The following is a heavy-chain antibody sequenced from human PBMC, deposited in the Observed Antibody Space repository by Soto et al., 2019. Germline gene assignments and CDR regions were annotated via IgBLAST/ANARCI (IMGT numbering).Heavy chain of an antibody. V-gene: IGHV1-2*02. J-gene: IGHJ6*03. D-gene: IGHD5-12*01. Sequence: ASVKVSCKASGYTFSSSAMHWVRQAPGQRLEWMGWINPNGGDTKYAQKFQGRVTMTRDTSIRTVYMELSRLRSDDTAVYYCARESGGATATLDYYYFYMDVWGKGTTVTVSS. CDR2: INPNGGDT. CDR1: GYTFSSSA. CDR3: ARESGGATATLDYYYFYMDV.